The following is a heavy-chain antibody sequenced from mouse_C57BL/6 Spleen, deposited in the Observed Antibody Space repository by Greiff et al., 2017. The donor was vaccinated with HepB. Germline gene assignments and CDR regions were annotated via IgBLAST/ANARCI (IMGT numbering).Heavy chain of an antibody. CDR1: GFTFSSYG. J-gene: IGHJ2*01. CDR3: ARRDTTVVGGYFDY. Sequence: DVHLVESGGDLVKPGGSLKLSCAASGFTFSSYGMSWVRQTPDKRLEWVATISSGGSYTYYPDSVKGRFTISRDNAKNTLYLQMSSLKSEDTAMYYCARRDTTVVGGYFDYWGQGTTLTVSS. V-gene: IGHV5-6*01. CDR2: ISSGGSYT. D-gene: IGHD1-1*01.